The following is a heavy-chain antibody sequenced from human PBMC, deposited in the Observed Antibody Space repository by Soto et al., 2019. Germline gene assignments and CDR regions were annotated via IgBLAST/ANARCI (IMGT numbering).Heavy chain of an antibody. D-gene: IGHD2-2*01. J-gene: IGHJ4*02. V-gene: IGHV3-33*01. CDR3: ARDDCSTTSCLAY. CDR1: RFTFSNYG. CDR2: IWYDRSQK. Sequence: GGSLRLSCSTSRFTFSNYGFHWVRQAPGKGLEWVAVIWYDRSQKYYASSVKGRFTVSRDNSKNKVLLQMSSLRAEDTAVYNCARDDCSTTSCLAYWGQGTLVTVSS.